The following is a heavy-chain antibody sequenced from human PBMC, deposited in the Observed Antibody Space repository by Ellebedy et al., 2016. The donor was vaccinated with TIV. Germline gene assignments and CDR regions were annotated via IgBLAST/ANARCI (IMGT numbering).Heavy chain of an antibody. CDR2: ISYDGSNK. CDR3: ARGEITMIVVDPPYY. V-gene: IGHV3-30*03. D-gene: IGHD3-22*01. Sequence: GGSLRFSCAASGFTFSSYGMHWVRQAPGKGLDWVAVISYDGSNKYYADSVKGRFTISRDNSKNTLYLQMNSLRAEDTAVYYCARGEITMIVVDPPYYWGQGTLVTVSS. CDR1: GFTFSSYG. J-gene: IGHJ4*02.